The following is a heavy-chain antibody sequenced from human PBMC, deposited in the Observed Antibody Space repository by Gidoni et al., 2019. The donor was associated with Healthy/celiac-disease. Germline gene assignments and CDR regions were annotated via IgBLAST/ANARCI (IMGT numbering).Heavy chain of an antibody. J-gene: IGHJ4*02. CDR1: GGSCSGYY. D-gene: IGHD3-22*01. CDR3: ARWRYYYDSSGYYY. Sequence: QVQLQQWGAGLLKPSETLSLTCAVYGGSCSGYYWSWIRQPPGKGLEWIGEINHSGSTNYNPSLKSRVTISVDTSKNQFSLKLSSVTAADTAVYYCARWRYYYDSSGYYYWGQGTLVTVSS. V-gene: IGHV4-34*01. CDR2: INHSGST.